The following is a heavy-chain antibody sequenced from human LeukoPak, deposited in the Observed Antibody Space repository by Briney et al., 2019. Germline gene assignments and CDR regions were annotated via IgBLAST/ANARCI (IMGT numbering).Heavy chain of an antibody. CDR1: AFPFNTYW. CDR3: ARPYNWNYAFLES. Sequence: GGSLRLSCAASAFPFNTYWMHWVRHAPGKGLVWVSRISSGGGHSATYADFVEGRFTVSRDNAKNTLYLQMNSLRVEDTAIYYCARPYNWNYAFLESWGRGTPVTVSS. D-gene: IGHD1-7*01. J-gene: IGHJ4*02. V-gene: IGHV3-74*01. CDR2: ISSGGGHSA.